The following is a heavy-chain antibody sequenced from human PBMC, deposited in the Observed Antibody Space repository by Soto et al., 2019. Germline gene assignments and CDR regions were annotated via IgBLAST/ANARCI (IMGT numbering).Heavy chain of an antibody. D-gene: IGHD2-21*02. V-gene: IGHV1-69*01. CDR2: TIPNFGTA. Sequence: QVQLVQSGAEVKKPGSSVKVSCKASGGTFSSYAISWVRHAPGQGLEWMGGTIPNFGTANYAHKFQGRVTITADESTSTAYMELSSLRSEDTAVYYCARDNAAGPVTVPTTFDYWGQGTLVTVS. CDR3: ARDNAAGPVTVPTTFDY. J-gene: IGHJ4*02. CDR1: GGTFSSYA.